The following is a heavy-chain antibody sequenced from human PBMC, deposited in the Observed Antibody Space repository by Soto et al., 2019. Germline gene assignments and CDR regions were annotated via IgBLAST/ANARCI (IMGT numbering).Heavy chain of an antibody. Sequence: GGSLRLSCAASGFTFSSYAMSWVRQAPGKGLEWVSAISGSGGSTYYADSVKGRFTISRDNSKNTLYLQMNSLRAEDTAVYYCAECVVGHLNAFDIWGQGTMVTVSS. CDR1: GFTFSSYA. J-gene: IGHJ3*02. CDR3: AECVVGHLNAFDI. V-gene: IGHV3-23*01. D-gene: IGHD2-2*01. CDR2: ISGSGGST.